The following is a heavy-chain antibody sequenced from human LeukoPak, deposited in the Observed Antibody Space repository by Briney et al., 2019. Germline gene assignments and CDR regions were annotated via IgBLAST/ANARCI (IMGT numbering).Heavy chain of an antibody. Sequence: PGGSLRLSCAASGFTFSSYAMSWVRQAPGKGLEWVSAISGSGGSTYYADSVKGRFTISRDNSKNTLYLQMNSLRAEDTAVYYCANDPFTTVTTVRDPGNYYMDVWGKGTTVTVSS. CDR2: ISGSGGST. CDR3: ANDPFTTVTTVRDPGNYYMDV. J-gene: IGHJ6*03. V-gene: IGHV3-23*01. CDR1: GFTFSSYA. D-gene: IGHD4-17*01.